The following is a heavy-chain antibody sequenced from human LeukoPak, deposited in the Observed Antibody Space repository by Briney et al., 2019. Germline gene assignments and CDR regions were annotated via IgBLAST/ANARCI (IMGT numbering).Heavy chain of an antibody. CDR1: GFTFSSYA. Sequence: GGSLRLSCAASGFTFSSYAMSWIRQAPGKGLEWVSAISGCGGSTYYADSVKGRFTISRDNSKNTLYLQMNSLRAEDTAVYYCATLGDYEGGYYFDYWGQGTLVTVSS. D-gene: IGHD4-17*01. V-gene: IGHV3-23*01. J-gene: IGHJ4*02. CDR3: ATLGDYEGGYYFDY. CDR2: ISGCGGST.